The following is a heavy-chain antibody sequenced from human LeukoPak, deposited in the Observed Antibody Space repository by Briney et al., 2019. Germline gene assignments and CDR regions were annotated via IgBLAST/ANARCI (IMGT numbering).Heavy chain of an antibody. J-gene: IGHJ4*02. CDR2: ISGSGGST. V-gene: IGHV3-23*01. Sequence: WVRQPPGKGREWVSAISGSGGSTYYADSVKGRFTISRDNSKNTLYLQMYSLRAEDTAVYYCARATRIGPAEFFFDYWGQGTLVTVSS. D-gene: IGHD6-13*01. CDR3: ARATRIGPAEFFFDY.